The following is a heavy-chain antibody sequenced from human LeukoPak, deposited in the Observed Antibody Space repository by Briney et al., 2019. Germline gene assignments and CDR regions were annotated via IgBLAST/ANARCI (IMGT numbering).Heavy chain of an antibody. CDR2: ISAYNGNT. CDR3: ARDGISIAAAGTDY. CDR1: GYPFTTCD. Sequence: GASVKVSCKASGYPFTTCDINWVRQAAGQGLEWMGWISAYNGNTNYAQKLQGRVTMTTDTSTSTAYMELRSLRSDDTAVYYFARDGISIAAAGTDYWGQGTLVTVSS. D-gene: IGHD6-13*01. V-gene: IGHV1-18*01. J-gene: IGHJ4*02.